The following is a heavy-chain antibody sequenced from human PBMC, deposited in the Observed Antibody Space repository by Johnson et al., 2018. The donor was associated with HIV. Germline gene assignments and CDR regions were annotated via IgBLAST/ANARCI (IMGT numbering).Heavy chain of an antibody. J-gene: IGHJ3*02. CDR3: AKEAITMEVDI. V-gene: IGHV3-30-3*01. CDR1: GFTFSSYA. CDR2: ISYAGSNK. D-gene: IGHD3-10*01. Sequence: QVQLVESGGGVVQPGRSLRLSCAASGFTFSSYAMHWVRQAPGKGLEWVAVISYAGSNKYYADSVKGRFTISRDNSKNTLYLQIDSLRAEDTAVYYCAKEAITMEVDIWGQGTTVSVSS.